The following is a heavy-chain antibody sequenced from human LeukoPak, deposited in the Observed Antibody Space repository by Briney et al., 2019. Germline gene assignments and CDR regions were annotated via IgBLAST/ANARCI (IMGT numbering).Heavy chain of an antibody. J-gene: IGHJ1*01. Sequence: SGGSLRLSCAASGFTFSSYSMNWVRQAPGKGLEWVSSISSSSSYIYYADSVKGRFTISRDNAKNSLYLQMNSLRAEDTAVYYCARALYSSSSRNEYFQHWGQGTLVTVSS. CDR3: ARALYSSSSRNEYFQH. V-gene: IGHV3-21*01. D-gene: IGHD6-13*01. CDR2: ISSSSSYI. CDR1: GFTFSSYS.